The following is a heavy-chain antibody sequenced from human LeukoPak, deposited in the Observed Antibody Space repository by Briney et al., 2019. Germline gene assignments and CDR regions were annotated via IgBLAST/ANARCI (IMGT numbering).Heavy chain of an antibody. J-gene: IGHJ5*02. V-gene: IGHV3-23*01. CDR1: GFTFSSYG. CDR3: LSVCGGESCPYSWFDP. D-gene: IGHD2-21*01. CDR2: ISGSGGST. Sequence: GGSLRLSCAASGFTFSSYGMSWVRQAPGKGLEWVSAISGSGGSTYYADSVKGRFTISRDNSKNTLYLQMNSLRAEDTAVYYCLSVCGGESCPYSWFDPWGQGTLVTVSS.